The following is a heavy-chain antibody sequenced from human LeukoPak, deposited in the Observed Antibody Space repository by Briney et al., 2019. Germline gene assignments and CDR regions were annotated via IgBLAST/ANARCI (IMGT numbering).Heavy chain of an antibody. V-gene: IGHV4-4*07. CDR1: GGSISSYY. CDR3: ARDMVRGVIGHNRFDP. D-gene: IGHD3-10*01. J-gene: IGHJ5*02. CDR2: IYTSGST. Sequence: PSETLSLTCTVSGGSISSYYWSWIRQPAGKGLEWIGRIYTSGSTNYNPSLKSRVTMSVDTSKNQFSLKLSSVTAADTAVYYCARDMVRGVIGHNRFDPWGQGTLVTVSS.